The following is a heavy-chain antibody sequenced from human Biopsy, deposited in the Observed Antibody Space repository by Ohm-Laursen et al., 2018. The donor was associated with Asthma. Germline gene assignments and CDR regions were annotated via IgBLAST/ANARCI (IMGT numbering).Heavy chain of an antibody. Sequence: GASVKVSCNSLGGTFNTYVIGWVRQAPGQGLEWMGGINSVFGTTTYPQKFQDRVTITADDSMSTVYMELSSLRSEDTAVYYCARKAGSCISRTCYSLDFWGQGTLVTVSS. CDR3: ARKAGSCISRTCYSLDF. J-gene: IGHJ4*02. V-gene: IGHV1-69*13. CDR1: GGTFNTYV. CDR2: INSVFGTT. D-gene: IGHD2-2*01.